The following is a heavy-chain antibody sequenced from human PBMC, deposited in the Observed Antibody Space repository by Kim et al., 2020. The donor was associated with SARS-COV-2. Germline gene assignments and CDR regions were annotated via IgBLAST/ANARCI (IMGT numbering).Heavy chain of an antibody. V-gene: IGHV3-23*01. J-gene: IGHJ4*02. D-gene: IGHD3-22*01. CDR1: GFTFSSYA. Sequence: GGSLRLSCAASGFTFSSYAMSWVRQAQGKGLEWVSAISGSGGSTYYADSVKGRFTISRDNSKNTLYLQMNSLRAEDTAVYYCAKDSLVRDYYDSSGYYHFDYWGQGTLVTVSS. CDR3: AKDSLVRDYYDSSGYYHFDY. CDR2: ISGSGGST.